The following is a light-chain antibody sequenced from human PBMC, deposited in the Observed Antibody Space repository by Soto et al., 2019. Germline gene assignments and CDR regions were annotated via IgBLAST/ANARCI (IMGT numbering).Light chain of an antibody. V-gene: IGKV2D-29*01. CDR2: EVS. J-gene: IGKJ2*01. Sequence: DIVVTQTPLSLSVTPGQPASISCKSSQSLLHTTGKTHLYWYLQRPGQPPQLLMYEVSNRFSGGPDRFSGSGSDTDFTLKISRVEAEDVGIYYCVQCIQIPYTFGQGTKLEL. CDR1: QSLLHTTGKTH. CDR3: VQCIQIPYT.